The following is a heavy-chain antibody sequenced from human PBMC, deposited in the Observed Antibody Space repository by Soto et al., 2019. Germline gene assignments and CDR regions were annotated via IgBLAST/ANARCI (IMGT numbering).Heavy chain of an antibody. Sequence: GASVKVSCKASGYTFTTYAMHWVRQAPGQRLEWMGWINAGNGNTKYSQKFQGRVTITRDTSASTAYMELSSLRSEDTAVYYCARDTPLYGDYAWFDPWGQGTLVTVSS. D-gene: IGHD4-17*01. CDR3: ARDTPLYGDYAWFDP. J-gene: IGHJ5*02. V-gene: IGHV1-3*01. CDR2: INAGNGNT. CDR1: GYTFTTYA.